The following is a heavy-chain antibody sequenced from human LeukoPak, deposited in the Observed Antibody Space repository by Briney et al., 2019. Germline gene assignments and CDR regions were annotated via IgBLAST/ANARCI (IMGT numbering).Heavy chain of an antibody. CDR3: ARVYLYGGNPPLDY. V-gene: IGHV3-74*01. CDR2: INSDGSST. D-gene: IGHD4-23*01. CDR1: GFTFSSSW. Sequence: GGSLRLSCAASGFTFSSSWMLWVRQAPGKGLVWVSRINSDGSSTSCADSVKGRFTISRDNAKNSLYLQMNSLRAEDTAVYYCARVYLYGGNPPLDYWGQGTLVTVSS. J-gene: IGHJ4*02.